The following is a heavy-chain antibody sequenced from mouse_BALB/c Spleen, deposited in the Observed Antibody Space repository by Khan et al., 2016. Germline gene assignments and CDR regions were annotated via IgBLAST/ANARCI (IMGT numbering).Heavy chain of an antibody. CDR3: AERPYYTTGFAY. J-gene: IGHJ3*01. D-gene: IGHD2-12*01. V-gene: IGHV3-2*02. Sequence: EVQLQESGPGQVTPSQSLSLTCTVTGHSITSDYTWNWIRQFPGNKLEWMGYIAYSGSTNYNPSLKSRISISRDTSKNQFFLQLSSVNTEDTATXYCAERPYYTTGFAYWGQGTLATVSA. CDR1: GHSITSDYT. CDR2: IAYSGST.